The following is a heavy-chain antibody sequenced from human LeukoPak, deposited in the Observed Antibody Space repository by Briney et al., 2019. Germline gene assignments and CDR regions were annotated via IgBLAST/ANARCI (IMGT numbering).Heavy chain of an antibody. Sequence: SETLSLTCAVYGGSFSGYYWSWIRQPPGKGLEWIGEINHSGSTNYNPSLKSRVTISVDTSKNQFSLKLSSVTAADTAVYYCARYRRDGYTFDYWGQGTLVTVSS. CDR1: GGSFSGYY. CDR2: INHSGST. CDR3: ARYRRDGYTFDY. V-gene: IGHV4-34*01. D-gene: IGHD5-24*01. J-gene: IGHJ4*02.